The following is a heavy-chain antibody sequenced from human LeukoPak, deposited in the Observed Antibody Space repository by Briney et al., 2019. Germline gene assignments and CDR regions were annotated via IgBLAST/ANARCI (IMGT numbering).Heavy chain of an antibody. J-gene: IGHJ5*02. CDR1: GPSISAYY. V-gene: IGHV4-4*07. CDR3: ARTLGSPTYSLIYT. Sequence: SETLSLTCTVSGPSISAYYWSWNRQPAGKGLEWIGHIYTSGSMNYNPSLKSRVTMSVDTSKNQFSLNLSSVTAADTAVYYCARTLGSPTYSLIYTWGQGTLVTVSS. CDR2: IYTSGSM. D-gene: IGHD3-10*01.